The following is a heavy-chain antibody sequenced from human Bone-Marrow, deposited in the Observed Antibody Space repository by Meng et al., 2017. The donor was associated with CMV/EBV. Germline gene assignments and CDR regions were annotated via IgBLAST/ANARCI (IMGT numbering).Heavy chain of an antibody. CDR1: GYSFTSYW. CDR2: IYPGDSDT. Sequence: GESLKISCKGSGYSFTSYWIGWVRQMPGKGLEWMGIIYPGDSDTRYSPSFQGQVTISADKSISTAYLQWSSLKASDTAMYYCAYCSGGNGYYYGMDVWGQGNTVTVAS. D-gene: IGHD3-16*01. J-gene: IGHJ6*02. CDR3: AYCSGGNGYYYGMDV. V-gene: IGHV5-51*01.